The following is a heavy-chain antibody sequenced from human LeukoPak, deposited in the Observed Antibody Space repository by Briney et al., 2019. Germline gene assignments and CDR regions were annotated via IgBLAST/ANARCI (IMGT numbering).Heavy chain of an antibody. V-gene: IGHV3-53*01. CDR2: IYSGGST. J-gene: IGHJ4*02. D-gene: IGHD6-19*01. CDR1: GFTVSSNY. CDR3: AKDRGSGWPQFDY. Sequence: GGSLRLSCAASGFTVSSNYMSWVRQAPGKGLEWVSVIYSGGSTYYADSVKGRFTISRDNSKNTLYLQMNSLRAEDTAVYYCAKDRGSGWPQFDYWGQGTLVTVSS.